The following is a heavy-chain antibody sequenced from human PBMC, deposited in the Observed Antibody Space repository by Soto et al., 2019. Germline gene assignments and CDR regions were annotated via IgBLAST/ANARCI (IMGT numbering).Heavy chain of an antibody. CDR3: ARLQKIAARPYYYYGMDV. J-gene: IGHJ6*02. CDR2: IYPGDSDT. D-gene: IGHD6-6*01. Sequence: GESLKISCKGSGYSFTSYWIGWVRQMPGKGLEWMGIIYPGDSDTRYSPSFQGQVTISADKSISTAYLQWSSLKASDAAMYYCARLQKIAARPYYYYGMDVWGQGTTVTVYS. V-gene: IGHV5-51*01. CDR1: GYSFTSYW.